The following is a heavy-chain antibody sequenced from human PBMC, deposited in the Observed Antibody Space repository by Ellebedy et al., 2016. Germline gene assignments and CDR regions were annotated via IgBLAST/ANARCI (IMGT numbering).Heavy chain of an antibody. CDR1: GFTFSSYS. V-gene: IGHV3-21*01. J-gene: IGHJ6*02. CDR2: ISSSSSYI. Sequence: GESLKISXAASGFTFSSYSMNWVRQAPGKGLEWVSSISSSSSYIYYADSVKGRFTISRDNAKNSLYLQMNSLRAEDTAVYYCARDRGIVVVPAATRYSYGMDVWGQGTTVTVSS. D-gene: IGHD2-2*01. CDR3: ARDRGIVVVPAATRYSYGMDV.